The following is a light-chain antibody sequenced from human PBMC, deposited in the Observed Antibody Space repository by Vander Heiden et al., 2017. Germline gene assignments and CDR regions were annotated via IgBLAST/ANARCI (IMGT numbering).Light chain of an antibody. CDR1: KLGDKY. CDR3: QAWDSTTVV. Sequence: SYELTQPPSVSVSPGQIASITCSGDKLGDKYVCWYQQKPGQSPLLVIYQDNKRPSGIPERFSGSNSGNTATLTISGTQAMDEADYYCQAWDSTTVVFGGGTKLTVL. V-gene: IGLV3-1*01. J-gene: IGLJ2*01. CDR2: QDN.